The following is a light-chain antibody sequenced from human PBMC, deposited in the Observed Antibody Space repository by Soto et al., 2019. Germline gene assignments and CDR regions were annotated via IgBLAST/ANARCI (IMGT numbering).Light chain of an antibody. CDR2: RAS. V-gene: IGKV1-5*03. Sequence: DIQLTQSPSSLSASVGDRVTITCRASQIISTWLAWYQQKSGEPPKLLIYRASNLVSGVPSRFSGSGSGTEVTLTISGLQTDDFSIYYCQQYETYSGTFGPGTKVDL. CDR3: QQYETYSGT. CDR1: QIISTW. J-gene: IGKJ3*01.